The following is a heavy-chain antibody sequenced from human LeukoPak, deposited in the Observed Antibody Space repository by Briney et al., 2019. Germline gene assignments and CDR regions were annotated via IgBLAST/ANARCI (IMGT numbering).Heavy chain of an antibody. Sequence: SETLSLTCAVSGYSISSGYYWGWIRQPPGKGLEWIGSIYHSGSTYYNPSLKSRVTISVDTSKNQLSLKLSSVTAADTAVYYCARQIWTTVTGYIDYWGQGTLVTVSS. CDR2: IYHSGST. V-gene: IGHV4-38-2*01. J-gene: IGHJ4*02. CDR3: ARQIWTTVTGYIDY. D-gene: IGHD4-17*01. CDR1: GYSISSGYY.